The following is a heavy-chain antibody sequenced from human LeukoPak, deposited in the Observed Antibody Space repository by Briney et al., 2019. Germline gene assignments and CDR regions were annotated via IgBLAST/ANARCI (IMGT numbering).Heavy chain of an antibody. Sequence: ASVKVSCKASGYTFTSYAMHWVRQAPGQRLEWMGWINAGNGNTKYSQKFQGRVTITRDTSASTAYMELSSLGSEDTAVYYCARDLGWFGELPFDYWGQGTLATVSS. D-gene: IGHD3-10*01. CDR2: INAGNGNT. CDR3: ARDLGWFGELPFDY. CDR1: GYTFTSYA. J-gene: IGHJ4*02. V-gene: IGHV1-3*01.